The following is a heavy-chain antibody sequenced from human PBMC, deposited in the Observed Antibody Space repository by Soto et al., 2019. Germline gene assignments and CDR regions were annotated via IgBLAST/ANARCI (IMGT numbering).Heavy chain of an antibody. Sequence: SGPTLVNATQSLTLTCTFSGFSLSTSGVGVGWIRQPPGKALEWLALIYWDDDKRYSPSLKSRLTITKDPSKNQVVLTMTNMHPVDTATYYCAHETYYYYSSARNPFWYYYYGMDVWGHRTTVIVSS. V-gene: IGHV2-5*02. CDR1: GFSLSTSGVG. CDR3: AHETYYYYSSARNPFWYYYYGMDV. CDR2: IYWDDDK. J-gene: IGHJ6*02. D-gene: IGHD3-22*01.